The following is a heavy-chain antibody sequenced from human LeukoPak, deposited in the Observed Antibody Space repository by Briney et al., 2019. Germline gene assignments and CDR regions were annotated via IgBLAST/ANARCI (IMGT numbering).Heavy chain of an antibody. CDR2: INHSGST. D-gene: IGHD2-2*02. CDR1: GGSFSGYY. V-gene: IGHV4-34*01. J-gene: IGHJ4*02. Sequence: SETLSLTCAVYGGSFSGYYWSWIRQPPGKGLEWIGEINHSGSTNYNPSLKSRVTISADTSKNQFSLKLSSVTAADTAVYYCARYCSSTSCYTAASQKNYFDYWGQGTLVTVSS. CDR3: ARYCSSTSCYTAASQKNYFDY.